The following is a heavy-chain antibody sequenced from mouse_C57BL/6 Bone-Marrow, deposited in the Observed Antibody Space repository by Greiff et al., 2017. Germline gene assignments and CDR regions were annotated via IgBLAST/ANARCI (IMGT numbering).Heavy chain of an antibody. CDR2: ISSGGSYT. V-gene: IGHV5-6*01. J-gene: IGHJ2*01. D-gene: IGHD1-1*02. CDR1: GFTFSSYG. Sequence: EVHLVESGGDLVKPGGSLKLSCAASGFTFSSYGMSWVRQTPDKRLEWVATISSGGSYTYYPDSVKGRFTISRDNAKNTLYLQMSSLKSEDTAMYYCASPYGCDYWGQGTTLTVSS. CDR3: ASPYGCDY.